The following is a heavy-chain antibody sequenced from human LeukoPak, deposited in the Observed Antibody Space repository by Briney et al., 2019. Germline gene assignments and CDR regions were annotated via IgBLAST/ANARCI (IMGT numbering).Heavy chain of an antibody. CDR1: GGSISSSSYY. CDR3: ARSELLWFGGVNSGFDY. Sequence: PSETLSLTCTVSGGSISSSSYYWGWIRQPRGKGLEWIGSIYYSGSTYYNPSLKSRVTISVDTSKNQFSLKLSSVTAADTAVYYCARSELLWFGGVNSGFDYWGQGTLVTVSS. V-gene: IGHV4-39*07. CDR2: IYYSGST. J-gene: IGHJ4*02. D-gene: IGHD3-10*01.